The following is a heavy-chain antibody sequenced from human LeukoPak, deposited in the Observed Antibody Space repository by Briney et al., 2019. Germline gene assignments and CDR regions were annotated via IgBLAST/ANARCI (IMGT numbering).Heavy chain of an antibody. D-gene: IGHD5-24*01. J-gene: IGHJ4*02. CDR2: INPSGGST. Sequence: ASVKVSCKASGYTFTSYYMHWVRQAPGQGLEWMGIINPSGGSTSYAQKFQGRVTMTRDTSTSTVYMKLSSLRSEDTAVYYCARVGYERWLQLRSDYFDYWGQGTLVTVSS. CDR1: GYTFTSYY. CDR3: ARVGYERWLQLRSDYFDY. V-gene: IGHV1-46*01.